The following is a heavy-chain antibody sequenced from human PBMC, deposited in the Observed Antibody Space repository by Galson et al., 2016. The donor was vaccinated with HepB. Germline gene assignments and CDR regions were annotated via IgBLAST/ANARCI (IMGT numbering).Heavy chain of an antibody. CDR1: GFSLSAYY. J-gene: IGHJ3*02. CDR2: ISYSGSDM. CDR3: ARDPDTTGPLDI. Sequence: SLRLSCAASGFSLSAYYMTWIRRTPGKGLEWVSYISYSGSDMNYIDSVKGRFTISRANAKNSLYLQMNSLRAEDTGIYYCARDPDTTGPLDIWGQGTVVNVSS. V-gene: IGHV3-11*05. D-gene: IGHD1-1*01.